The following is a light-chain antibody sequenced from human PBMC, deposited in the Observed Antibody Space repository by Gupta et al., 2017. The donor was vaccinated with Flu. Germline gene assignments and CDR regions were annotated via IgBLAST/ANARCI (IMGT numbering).Light chain of an antibody. CDR3: QQYDNTPYN. V-gene: IGKV4-1*01. CDR2: WAS. Sequence: DIVMTQSPDSLAVSLGERATINCRSSQSVLYSSDNKNYLAWFQQKPRQPPKLLIYWASTRESGVPDRFSGSGSGTDFTLTISSLQAEDVALYYCQQYDNTPYNFGQGTRLEIK. CDR1: QSVLYSSDNKNY. J-gene: IGKJ2*01.